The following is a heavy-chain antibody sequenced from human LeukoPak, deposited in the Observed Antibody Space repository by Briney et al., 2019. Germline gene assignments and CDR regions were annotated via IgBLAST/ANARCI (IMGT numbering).Heavy chain of an antibody. D-gene: IGHD3-22*01. CDR2: IYYSGST. Sequence: PSETLSLTCTVSGYSISNGYYWGWMRQPPGKGLEWIGSIYYSGSTYYNPSLKSRVTISVDTSKNQFSLKLSSVTAADTAVYYCARQGYYDSSGYYSEWFDYWGQGTLVTVSS. J-gene: IGHJ4*02. V-gene: IGHV4-38-2*02. CDR3: ARQGYYDSSGYYSEWFDY. CDR1: GYSISNGYY.